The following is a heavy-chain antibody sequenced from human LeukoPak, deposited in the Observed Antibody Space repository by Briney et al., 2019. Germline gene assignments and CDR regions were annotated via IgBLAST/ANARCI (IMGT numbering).Heavy chain of an antibody. CDR1: GDTISSASYC. D-gene: IGHD6-19*01. V-gene: IGHV4-39*01. CDR3: SRQDSIGWYGSFDY. Sequence: PSETLSLTCTVPGDTISSASYCWGSIRQPPGKGLEWIGSIHFSGANYYNPSLKSRVTISVDTSKNQFSLTLSSLTATDTAVNYLSRQDSIGWYGSFDYWGQGILVTVSS. CDR2: IHFSGAN. J-gene: IGHJ4*02.